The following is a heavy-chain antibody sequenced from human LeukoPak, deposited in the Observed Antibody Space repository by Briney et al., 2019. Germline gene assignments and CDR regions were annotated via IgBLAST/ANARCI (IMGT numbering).Heavy chain of an antibody. D-gene: IGHD4-23*01. CDR3: ARAYGGNYAY. V-gene: IGHV3-20*04. CDR1: GFTFSSYG. Sequence: GGSLRLSCAASGFTFSSYGMSWVRQAPGKGLEWVSGISWNSGSIGYADSVKGRFTISRDNAKNSLYLQMNSLRAEDTAVYYCARAYGGNYAYWGQGTLVTVSS. J-gene: IGHJ4*02. CDR2: ISWNSGSI.